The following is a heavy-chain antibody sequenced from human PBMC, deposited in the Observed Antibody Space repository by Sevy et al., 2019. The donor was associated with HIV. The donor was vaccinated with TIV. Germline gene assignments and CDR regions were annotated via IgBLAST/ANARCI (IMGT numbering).Heavy chain of an antibody. J-gene: IGHJ4*02. V-gene: IGHV3-23*01. CDR1: GFIFNSYG. D-gene: IGHD1-26*01. CDR2: ISGSGGST. CDR3: RGVGLTTAFDY. Sequence: GESLKISCAASGFIFNSYGMSWVRQAPGKGLEWVSAISGSGGSTYYAGSVKGRFTISRDNSRKMLYLEMNSLRAEETAVYYCRGVGLTTAFDYWGQGTLVTVSS.